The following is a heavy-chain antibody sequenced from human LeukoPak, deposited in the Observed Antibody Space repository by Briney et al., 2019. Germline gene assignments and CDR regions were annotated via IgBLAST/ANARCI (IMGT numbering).Heavy chain of an antibody. D-gene: IGHD3-10*01. CDR1: GGSISVGSYY. Sequence: SETLSLTCTVSGGSISVGSYYWSWIRQPAGKGLEWIGRIYTTGGTNYNPSLKSRVTISVDSSKNQFSLKLSSVTAADTAVYYCARDGVAYGQVAWGQGTLVTVSS. CDR3: ARDGVAYGQVA. V-gene: IGHV4-61*02. J-gene: IGHJ4*02. CDR2: IYTTGGT.